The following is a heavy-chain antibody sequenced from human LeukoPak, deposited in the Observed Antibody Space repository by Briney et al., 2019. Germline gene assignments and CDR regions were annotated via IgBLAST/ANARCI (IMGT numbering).Heavy chain of an antibody. V-gene: IGHV1-8*01. CDR2: MDPNSGNR. CDR3: ARDPNPPAFDI. J-gene: IGHJ3*02. Sequence: ASVTVSCKASGYTFTSYHINWVRQAPGQGLEWMGWMDPNSGNRDYAPKFQGRVTMTRNTSISTAYMELSSLRSEDTAVYYCARDPNPPAFDIWGQGTMVTVSS. CDR1: GYTFTSYH.